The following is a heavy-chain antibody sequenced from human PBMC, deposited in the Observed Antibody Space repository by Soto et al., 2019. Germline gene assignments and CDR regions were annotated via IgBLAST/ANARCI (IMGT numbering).Heavy chain of an antibody. CDR2: MNPNSGNT. D-gene: IGHD1-20*01. J-gene: IGHJ3*02. V-gene: IGHV1-8*01. CDR1: GYTFTSYD. CDR3: ARANWNDVGNFAFDI. Sequence: ASVKVSCKASGYTFTSYDISWVRQATGQGLEWMGWMNPNSGNTGYAQKFQGRVTMTRNTSISTAYMELSSLRSEDTAVYYCARANWNDVGNFAFDIWGQGTMVTVSS.